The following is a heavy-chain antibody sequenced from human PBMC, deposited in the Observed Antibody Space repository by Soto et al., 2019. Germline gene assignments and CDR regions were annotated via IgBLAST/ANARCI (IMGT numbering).Heavy chain of an antibody. Sequence: SVKVSCKASGFTFTSSAVQWVRQARGQRLEWIGWIVVGSGNTNYAQKFQERVTITRDMSTSTAYMELSSLRSEDTAVYYCATSAGRLSPYDLWSGYPSFFFYGMDVWGQGTTVTVSS. CDR3: ATSAGRLSPYDLWSGYPSFFFYGMDV. J-gene: IGHJ6*02. CDR1: GFTFTSSA. CDR2: IVVGSGNT. V-gene: IGHV1-58*01. D-gene: IGHD3-3*01.